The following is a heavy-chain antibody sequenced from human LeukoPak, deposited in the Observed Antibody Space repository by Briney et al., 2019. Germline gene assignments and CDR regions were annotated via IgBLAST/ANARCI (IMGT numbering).Heavy chain of an antibody. Sequence: SETLSLTCTASGGSISSYYWSWIRQPPGKGLEWIGYLYFSGSTNYTPSLKSRVTISVDTSKNQFSLKLSSVTAADTAVYYCARGILVDFWSGYSSGFDYWGQGTLVTVSS. D-gene: IGHD3-3*01. V-gene: IGHV4-59*01. CDR1: GGSISSYY. J-gene: IGHJ4*02. CDR3: ARGILVDFWSGYSSGFDY. CDR2: LYFSGST.